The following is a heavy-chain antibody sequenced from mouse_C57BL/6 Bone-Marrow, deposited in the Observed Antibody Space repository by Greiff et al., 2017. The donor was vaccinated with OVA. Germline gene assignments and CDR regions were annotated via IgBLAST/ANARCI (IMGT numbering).Heavy chain of an antibody. Sequence: EVMLVESGPGLAKPSQTLSLTCSVTGYSITSYYWNWIRQFPGNKLEYMGYISYSGSTYYNPSLLNRISITRDTSKNQYYLQLNSVTTEDTATYYCARYPAYYSSWFAYWGQGTLVTVSA. CDR3: ARYPAYYSSWFAY. D-gene: IGHD2-12*01. CDR2: ISYSGST. CDR1: GYSITSYY. J-gene: IGHJ3*01. V-gene: IGHV3-8*01.